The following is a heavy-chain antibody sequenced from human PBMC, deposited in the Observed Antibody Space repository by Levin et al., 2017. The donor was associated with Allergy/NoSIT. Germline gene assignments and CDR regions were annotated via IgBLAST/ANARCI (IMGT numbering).Heavy chain of an antibody. CDR3: ARDYYDSSYYYYYGMDV. CDR1: GFTFSSYG. D-gene: IGHD3-22*01. CDR2: IWYDGSNK. V-gene: IGHV3-33*01. J-gene: IGHJ6*02. Sequence: QSGGSLRLSCAASGFTFSSYGMHWVRQAPGKGLEWVAVIWYDGSNKYYAESVKGRFTISRDNSKNTLYLQMNSLRAEDMAVYYCARDYYDSSYYYYYGMDVWGQGTTVTVSS.